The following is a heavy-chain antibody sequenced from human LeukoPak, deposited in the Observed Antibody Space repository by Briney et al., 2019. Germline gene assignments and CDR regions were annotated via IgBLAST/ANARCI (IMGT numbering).Heavy chain of an antibody. CDR2: ISGSGGST. J-gene: IGHJ4*02. D-gene: IGHD3-3*01. CDR1: GFTFAGYA. Sequence: PGGSLRLSCAASGFTFAGYAMTWVRQAPGKGLEWVSAISGSGGSTYYADSVKGRFTISRDNSKNALYLQMNSLRAEDTAVYYCAKGGDYDFSHWGQGTLVTVSS. CDR3: AKGGDYDFSH. V-gene: IGHV3-23*01.